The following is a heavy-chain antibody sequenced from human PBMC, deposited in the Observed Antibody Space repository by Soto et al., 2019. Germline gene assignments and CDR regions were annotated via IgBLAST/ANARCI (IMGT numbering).Heavy chain of an antibody. Sequence: QITLKESGPTLVKPTQTLTLTCTFSGFSLSTSGVGVGWIRQPPGKALEWLALIYWDDAKHYSPSLKSRLTIPKETSKNQVVLTMTNMDPVDTATYYCAHKGGGDRILDYWGQGTLVTVSS. CDR1: GFSLSTSGVG. CDR2: IYWDDAK. D-gene: IGHD3-16*01. J-gene: IGHJ4*02. CDR3: AHKGGGDRILDY. V-gene: IGHV2-5*02.